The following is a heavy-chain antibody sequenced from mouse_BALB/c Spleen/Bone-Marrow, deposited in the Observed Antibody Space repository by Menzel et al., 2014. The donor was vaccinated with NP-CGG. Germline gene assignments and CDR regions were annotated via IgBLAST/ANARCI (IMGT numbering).Heavy chain of an antibody. CDR1: GFTFSSFG. CDR2: IISGSNTI. J-gene: IGHJ3*01. V-gene: IGHV5-17*02. D-gene: IGHD2-14*01. Sequence: DVHLVESGGGLVQPGGSRKPSCAASGFTFSSFGMHWVRQAPEKGLEWVAYIISGSNTIYYADTVKGRFTISRDNPKNTLFLQMTSLRSEDTAMYYCARSRYDVGWFAYWGQGTLVTVSA. CDR3: ARSRYDVGWFAY.